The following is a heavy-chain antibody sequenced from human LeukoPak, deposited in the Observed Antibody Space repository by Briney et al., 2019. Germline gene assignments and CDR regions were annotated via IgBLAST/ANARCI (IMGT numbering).Heavy chain of an antibody. CDR3: ARDHDFWSDPLLDY. J-gene: IGHJ4*02. Sequence: QPGGSLRLSCTVSGFTVSSNSMSWVRQAPGKGLEWVANIKQDGSEKYYVDSVKGRFTISRDNAKNSLYLQMNSLRAEDTAVYYCARDHDFWSDPLLDYWGQGTLVTVSS. D-gene: IGHD3-3*01. V-gene: IGHV3-7*01. CDR1: GFTVSSNS. CDR2: IKQDGSEK.